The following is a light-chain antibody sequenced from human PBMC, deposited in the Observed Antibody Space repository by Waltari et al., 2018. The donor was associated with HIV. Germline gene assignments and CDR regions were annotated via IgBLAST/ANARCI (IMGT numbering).Light chain of an antibody. CDR1: RSDVGAYNY. Sequence: QSALTQPASVSGSPGQSITIPCPGTRSDVGAYNYVSWYQQHPGKAPQLIIYDVSHRPSGVSDRFSGSKSGNTASLTISGLQAEDEADYYCSSYTSSSALFGGGTRLTVL. CDR2: DVS. V-gene: IGLV2-14*03. J-gene: IGLJ3*02. CDR3: SSYTSSSAL.